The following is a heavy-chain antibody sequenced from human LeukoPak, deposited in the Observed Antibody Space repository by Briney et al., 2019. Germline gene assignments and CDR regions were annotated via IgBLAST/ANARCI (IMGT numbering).Heavy chain of an antibody. Sequence: GGSLRLSCAASGFMFRDAAMTWVRQAPGKGLEWVSLIASSGLNTYYADSVRGRFTISRDNSKNTLYLQMNSLRAEDTAVYYCAKDRGSGYHYFDYWGQGTLVAVSS. V-gene: IGHV3-23*01. CDR2: IASSGLNT. CDR1: GFMFRDAA. D-gene: IGHD3-22*01. CDR3: AKDRGSGYHYFDY. J-gene: IGHJ4*02.